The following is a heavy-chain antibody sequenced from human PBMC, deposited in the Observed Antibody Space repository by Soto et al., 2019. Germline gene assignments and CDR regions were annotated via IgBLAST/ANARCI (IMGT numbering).Heavy chain of an antibody. J-gene: IGHJ2*01. D-gene: IGHD6-13*01. V-gene: IGHV1-18*01. CDR3: ARVGSSSFSWYFDL. CDR2: ISAYNGNT. CDR1: GYSFTSYG. Sequence: ASVRVSCKASGYSFTSYGISWVRQAPGQGLEWMGWISAYNGNTNYAQKLQGRVTMTTDTSTSTAYMELRSLRSDDTAMYYCARVGSSSFSWYFDLWGRGTLVTVSS.